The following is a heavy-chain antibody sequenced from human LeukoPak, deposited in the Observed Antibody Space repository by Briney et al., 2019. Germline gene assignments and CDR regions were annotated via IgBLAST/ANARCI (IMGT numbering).Heavy chain of an antibody. CDR2: IIPIFGTA. CDR1: RGTFSSYA. J-gene: IGHJ4*02. Sequence: SVKVSCKASRGTFSSYAISWVRQAPGQGLEWMGGIIPIFGTANYAQKFQGRVTITADESTSTAYMELSSLRSEDTAVYYCAREYYYDSSGYYFIGTSYFDYWGQGTLVTVSS. D-gene: IGHD3-22*01. V-gene: IGHV1-69*13. CDR3: AREYYYDSSGYYFIGTSYFDY.